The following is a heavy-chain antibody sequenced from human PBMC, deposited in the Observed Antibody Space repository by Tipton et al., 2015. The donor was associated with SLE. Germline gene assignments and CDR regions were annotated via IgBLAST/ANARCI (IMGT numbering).Heavy chain of an antibody. J-gene: IGHJ3*02. CDR2: IKQEGSEK. Sequence: SLRLSCAASGFTFSSYWMSWVRQAPGKGLEWVANIKQEGSEKYYVDAVKGRLTISRDNAKNSLYLQMNSLRAEDTAVYYCARFAGYTYAFDIWGQGTMVTVSS. V-gene: IGHV3-7*05. CDR1: GFTFSSYW. CDR3: ARFAGYTYAFDI. D-gene: IGHD5-12*01.